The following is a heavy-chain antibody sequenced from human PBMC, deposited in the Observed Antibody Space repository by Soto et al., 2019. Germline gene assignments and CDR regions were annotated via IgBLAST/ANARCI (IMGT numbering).Heavy chain of an antibody. J-gene: IGHJ4*02. V-gene: IGHV1-18*01. CDR2: ISAYNGNT. Sequence: GASVKVSCKASGYTFTSYAMHWVRQAPGQGLEWMGWISAYNGNTNYAQKLQGRVTMTTDTSTSTAYMELRSLRSDDTAVYYCARDMRAYCGGDCYGFDYWGQGTPVTVSS. CDR3: ARDMRAYCGGDCYGFDY. D-gene: IGHD2-21*02. CDR1: GYTFTSYA.